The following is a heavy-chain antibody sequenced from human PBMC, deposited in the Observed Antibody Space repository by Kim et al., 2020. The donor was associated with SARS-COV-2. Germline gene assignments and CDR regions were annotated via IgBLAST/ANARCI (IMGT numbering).Heavy chain of an antibody. CDR3: AKIPVYYDFWSGYGMDV. D-gene: IGHD3-3*01. J-gene: IGHJ6*02. Sequence: GGSLRLSCAASGFTFSSYAMSWVRQAPGKGLEWVSAISGSGGSTYYADSVKGRFTISRDNSKNTLYLQMNSLRAEDTAVYYCAKIPVYYDFWSGYGMDVWGQGTTVTVSS. CDR1: GFTFSSYA. V-gene: IGHV3-23*01. CDR2: ISGSGGST.